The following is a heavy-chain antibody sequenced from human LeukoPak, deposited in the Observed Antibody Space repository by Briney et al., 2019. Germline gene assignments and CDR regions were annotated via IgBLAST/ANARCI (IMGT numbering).Heavy chain of an antibody. J-gene: IGHJ4*02. D-gene: IGHD6-13*01. Sequence: GASVKVSCKASGYTFTSYDINWVRQATGQGLEWMGWMDPNSGNTGYAQKFQGRVTITADTSTDTAYMELSSLRSEDTAVYYCATQPGGGVAAAVHDGYWGQGTLVTVSS. CDR2: MDPNSGNT. V-gene: IGHV1-8*01. CDR1: GYTFTSYD. CDR3: ATQPGGGVAAAVHDGY.